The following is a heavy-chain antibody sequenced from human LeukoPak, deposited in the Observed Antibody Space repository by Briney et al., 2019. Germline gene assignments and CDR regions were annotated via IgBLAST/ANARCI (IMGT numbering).Heavy chain of an antibody. D-gene: IGHD3-22*01. CDR1: GGSISSGGYY. Sequence: SETLSLTCTVSGGSISSGGYYWSWIRQPPGKGLEWIGEINHSGSTNYNPSLKSRVTISVDTSKNQFSLKLSSVTAADTAVYYCARVDYDSSENYWGQGTLVTVSS. CDR3: ARVDYDSSENY. J-gene: IGHJ4*02. CDR2: INHSGST. V-gene: IGHV4-39*07.